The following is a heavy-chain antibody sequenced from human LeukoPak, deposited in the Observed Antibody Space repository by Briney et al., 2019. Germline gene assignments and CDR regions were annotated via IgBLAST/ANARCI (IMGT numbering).Heavy chain of an antibody. CDR1: GYTFTNYG. V-gene: IGHV1-2*02. CDR2: INPNSGGT. J-gene: IGHJ3*02. D-gene: IGHD3-22*01. Sequence: ASVKVSCKASGYTFTNYGITWVRQAPGQGLEWMGWINPNSGGTNYAQKFQGRVTMTRDTSISTAYMELSRLRSDDTAAYYCARGLATYDSSGYTAFDIWGQGTMVTVSS. CDR3: ARGLATYDSSGYTAFDI.